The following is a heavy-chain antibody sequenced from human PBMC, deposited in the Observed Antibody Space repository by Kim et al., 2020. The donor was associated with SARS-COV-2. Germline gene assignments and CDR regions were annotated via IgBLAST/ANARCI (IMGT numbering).Heavy chain of an antibody. J-gene: IGHJ4*02. CDR2: INHSGST. Sequence: SETLSLTCAVYGGSFSGYYWSWIRQPPGKGLEWIGEINHSGSTNYNPSLKSRVTISVDTSKNQFSLKLSSVTAADTAVYYCARGGGIVATDIERLNGDYWGQGTLVTVSS. CDR3: ARGGGIVATDIERLNGDY. V-gene: IGHV4-34*01. CDR1: GGSFSGYY. D-gene: IGHD5-12*01.